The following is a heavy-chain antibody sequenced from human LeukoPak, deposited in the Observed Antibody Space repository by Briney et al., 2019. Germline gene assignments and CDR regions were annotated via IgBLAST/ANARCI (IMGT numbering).Heavy chain of an antibody. CDR2: ICGRRCNI. CDR3: ARDRIKSGSYYFDY. V-gene: IGHV3-48*01. CDR1: AFTFSDYI. Sequence: GGSLRLSCAPPAFTFSDYIMSWVRQALRKGLEWGSYICGRRCNIYYADSVKGRFTIYRDNAKNSMYLQMNSLRAEDTAVYYCARDRIKSGSYYFDYWGQGTLVTVSS. J-gene: IGHJ4*02. D-gene: IGHD1-26*01.